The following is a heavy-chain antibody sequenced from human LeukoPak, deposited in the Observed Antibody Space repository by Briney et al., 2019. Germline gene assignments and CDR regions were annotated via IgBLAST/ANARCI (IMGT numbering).Heavy chain of an antibody. D-gene: IGHD2-2*02. CDR3: ARRYTNSWFFDY. CDR1: SGSISSYY. CDR2: IYYTGNS. V-gene: IGHV4-59*08. J-gene: IGHJ4*02. Sequence: SETLSLTCTVSSGSISSYYWSWIRQPPGKGLEWLGYIYYTGNSNYNPSLESRVTMSLDTSTNQFSLRLSSMTAADTAVYYCARRYTNSWFFDYWGQGALVTVSS.